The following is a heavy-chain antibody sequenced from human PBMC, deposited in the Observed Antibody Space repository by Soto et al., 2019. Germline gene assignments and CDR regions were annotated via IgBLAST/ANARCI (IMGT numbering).Heavy chain of an antibody. CDR3: AKDPVDTCGMDG. CDR1: GFTFSSYA. D-gene: IGHD5-18*01. V-gene: IGHV3-23*01. J-gene: IGHJ6*02. CDR2: ISGSGGST. Sequence: LRLSCAASGFTFSSYAMSWVRQAPGKGLEWVSAISGSGGSTYYADSVKGRFTISRDNSKNTLYLQMNSLRAEDTAVYYCAKDPVDTCGMDGWGQGTTDTGSS.